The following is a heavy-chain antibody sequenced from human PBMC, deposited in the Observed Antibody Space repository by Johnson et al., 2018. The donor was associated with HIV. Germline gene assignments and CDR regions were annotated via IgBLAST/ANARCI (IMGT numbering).Heavy chain of an antibody. CDR2: IWYDGSNK. V-gene: IGHV3-30*04. J-gene: IGHJ3*02. CDR1: GFTFSSYA. CDR3: ARRSWAFDAFDI. D-gene: IGHD1-26*01. Sequence: QVQLVESGGGVVQPGRSLRLSCAASGFTFSSYAMHWVRQAPGKGLEWVAVIWYDGSNKNYVDSVKGRFTISRDNSKNTLYLQMNSLRAEDTAVYYCARRSWAFDAFDIWGQGTMVTVSS.